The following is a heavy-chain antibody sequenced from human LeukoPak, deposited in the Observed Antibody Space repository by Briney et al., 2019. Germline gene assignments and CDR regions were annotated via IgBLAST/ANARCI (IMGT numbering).Heavy chain of an antibody. CDR2: IYYSGCT. J-gene: IGHJ4*02. D-gene: IGHD5-18*01. V-gene: IGHV4-39*01. CDR1: GGSISSSSYY. CDR3: ARRGGYSYDYEY. Sequence: PSETLSLTCTVSGGSISSSSYYWGWIRQPPGKGLEWIGSIYYSGCTYYNPSLKSRVTISVDTSKNQFSLKLSSVTAADTAVYYCARRGGYSYDYEYWGQGTLVTVSS.